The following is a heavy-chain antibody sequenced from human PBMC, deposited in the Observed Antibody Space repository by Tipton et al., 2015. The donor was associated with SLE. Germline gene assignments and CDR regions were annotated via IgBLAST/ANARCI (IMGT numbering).Heavy chain of an antibody. V-gene: IGHV3-21*01. D-gene: IGHD7-27*01. Sequence: SLRLSCAASGFTFSSYEMNWVRQAPGKGLEWVSSISSSSRYIYYADSVKGRFTISRDNAKNSLYLQMNSLRAEDTAVYYCARGENWGHAFDIWGQGTMVTVSS. CDR1: GFTFSSYE. CDR3: ARGENWGHAFDI. CDR2: ISSSSRYI. J-gene: IGHJ3*02.